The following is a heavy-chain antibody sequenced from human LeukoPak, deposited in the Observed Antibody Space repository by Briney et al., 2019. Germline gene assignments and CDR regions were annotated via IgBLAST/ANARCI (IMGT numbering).Heavy chain of an antibody. D-gene: IGHD2-2*01. V-gene: IGHV7-4-1*02. CDR3: ARQGPGYCSSTSCYGVDY. CDR1: GYTFTSHA. Sequence: ASVKVSCKPSGYTFTSHALNWVRQAPRQGLEWMGWINTNTGNPIYAQGFTGRFVFSLDTSVSTAYLQISSLKAEDTAVYYCARQGPGYCSSTSCYGVDYWGQGTLVTVSS. CDR2: INTNTGNP. J-gene: IGHJ4*02.